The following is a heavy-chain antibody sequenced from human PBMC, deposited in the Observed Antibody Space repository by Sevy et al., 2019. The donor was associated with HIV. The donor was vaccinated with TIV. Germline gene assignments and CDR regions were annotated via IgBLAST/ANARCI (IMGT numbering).Heavy chain of an antibody. J-gene: IGHJ4*02. V-gene: IGHV3-23*01. D-gene: IGHD3-16*02. CDR2: ITYSGVNT. CDR1: GFTFSTYA. CDR3: AKDRVSGTYHTGDFDY. Sequence: GGSLRLSCAASGFTFSTYAMTWVRQAPGKGLEWVSVITYSGVNTYYADSVKGRFTISRDNSKNKLYLQMNSLRAEDTAVYYCAKDRVSGTYHTGDFDYWGQGTLVTVSS.